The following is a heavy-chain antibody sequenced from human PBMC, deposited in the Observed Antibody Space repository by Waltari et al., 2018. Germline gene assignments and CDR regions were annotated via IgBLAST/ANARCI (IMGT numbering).Heavy chain of an antibody. Sequence: QVQLVQSGADVKKPGASVKVSCKASGYTFTSYDINWVRQATGQGIEWMGWIDPSRGNTGDAQNCQGRVSMTSSTSANTAYMELSSLTSEDTAVYYCARGRRDSSGPGGWYLYWGQGTPVVVSS. CDR2: IDPSRGNT. D-gene: IGHD6-19*01. J-gene: IGHJ4*02. V-gene: IGHV1-8*02. CDR1: GYTFTSYD. CDR3: ARGRRDSSGPGGWYLY.